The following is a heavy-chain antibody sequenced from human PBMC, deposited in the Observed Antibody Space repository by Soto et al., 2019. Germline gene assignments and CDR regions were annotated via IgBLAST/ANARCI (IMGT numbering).Heavy chain of an antibody. CDR2: INHSGST. J-gene: IGHJ5*02. Sequence: KPSETLSLTSAVYGGSFSVYYCSWIRQPPGKGLEWIGEINHSGSTNYNPSLKSRVTMSVDTSKNQFSLKLSSVTAADTAVYYCARASIPRIAAIDPWGQGTLVTVSS. CDR3: ARASIPRIAAIDP. D-gene: IGHD6-6*01. V-gene: IGHV4-34*01. CDR1: GGSFSVYY.